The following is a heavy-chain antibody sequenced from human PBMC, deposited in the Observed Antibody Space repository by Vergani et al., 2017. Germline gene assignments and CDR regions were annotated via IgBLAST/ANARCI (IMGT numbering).Heavy chain of an antibody. CDR1: FDSIRNLY. J-gene: IGHJ5*02. CDR3: ASDTHSGQRADR. Sequence: QVQLQESGPGLVKSSETLSLTCSVSFDSIRNLYCNWIRQPPGKGLGWIGSIHYSENTNYNPSLKTRVTISVDTSKNQCSLTLTSVTAADTAVYYCASDTHSGQRADRWGQGILVTVTS. V-gene: IGHV4-59*11. CDR2: IHYSENT. D-gene: IGHD6-19*01.